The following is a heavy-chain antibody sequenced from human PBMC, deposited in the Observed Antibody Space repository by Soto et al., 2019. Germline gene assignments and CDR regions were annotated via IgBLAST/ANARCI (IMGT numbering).Heavy chain of an antibody. CDR3: ARGGYYDNTWGKLSHYGLDV. CDR1: GYTFIRYG. V-gene: IGHV1-18*01. D-gene: IGHD3-16*01. Sequence: QVQLVQSAAEVKKPGASVRVSCKASGYTFIRYGIAWVRQAPGQGLEWMGWISPYNDYTIYAQKLQGRVTMTADTSTRTVYMELGGLKSDDTAVYSCARGGYYDNTWGKLSHYGLDVWGQGTSVTVSS. CDR2: ISPYNDYT. J-gene: IGHJ6*02.